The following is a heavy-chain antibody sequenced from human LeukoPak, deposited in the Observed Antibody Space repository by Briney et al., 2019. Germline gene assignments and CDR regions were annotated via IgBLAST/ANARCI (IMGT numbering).Heavy chain of an antibody. CDR3: ARDRAWNYFDY. Sequence: GGSLRLSCAPSGFTFSRHGMHWVRQAPGKGLEWVAIISNDGSRKYYAHSAEGRFTISRDNSKNTLYLQMDSLRAEDTAVYYCARDRAWNYFDYWGQGTLVTVSS. CDR2: ISNDGSRK. V-gene: IGHV3-30*03. D-gene: IGHD3-3*01. J-gene: IGHJ4*02. CDR1: GFTFSRHG.